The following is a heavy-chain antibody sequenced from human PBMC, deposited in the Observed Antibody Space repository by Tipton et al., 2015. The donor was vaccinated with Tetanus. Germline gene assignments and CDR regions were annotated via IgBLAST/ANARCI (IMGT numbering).Heavy chain of an antibody. Sequence: SLRLSCAAPGFTLSDYYMSWIRQAPGKGLEWLSYISSSGATINYADSVKGRFTISRDNAKNSLFLEMNSLRADDTAVYYCVSGSALDYWGQGTLITVSS. D-gene: IGHD6-25*01. CDR1: GFTLSDYY. J-gene: IGHJ4*02. CDR2: ISSSGATI. CDR3: VSGSALDY. V-gene: IGHV3-11*04.